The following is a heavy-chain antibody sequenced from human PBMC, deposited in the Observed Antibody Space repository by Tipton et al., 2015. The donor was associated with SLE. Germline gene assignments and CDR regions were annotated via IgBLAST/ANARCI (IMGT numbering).Heavy chain of an antibody. CDR3: ARLGVYYYDSSGPGDI. Sequence: TLSLTCAVYGGSFSGYYWSWIRQPPGKGLEWIGEINHSGSTNYNPSLKSRVTISVDTSKNQFSLKLSPVTAADTAVYYCARLGVYYYDSSGPGDIWGQGTMVTVSS. CDR1: GGSFSGYY. J-gene: IGHJ3*02. D-gene: IGHD3-22*01. V-gene: IGHV4-34*01. CDR2: INHSGST.